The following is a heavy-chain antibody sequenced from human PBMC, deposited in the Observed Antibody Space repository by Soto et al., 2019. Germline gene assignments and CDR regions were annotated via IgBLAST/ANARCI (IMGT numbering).Heavy chain of an antibody. Sequence: PSETLSLTCPVSGGSVSNSNYYWGRIRQSPGKGLEWIGSVYYRGRSYSKSSVKSRVTISVDTSKNQFSLNLNSVTASDTAVYYCVSQRTSVLTQAYFDYWGPGALVTVSS. D-gene: IGHD2-8*01. CDR3: VSQRTSVLTQAYFDY. CDR2: VYYRGRS. J-gene: IGHJ4*02. CDR1: GGSVSNSNYY. V-gene: IGHV4-39*01.